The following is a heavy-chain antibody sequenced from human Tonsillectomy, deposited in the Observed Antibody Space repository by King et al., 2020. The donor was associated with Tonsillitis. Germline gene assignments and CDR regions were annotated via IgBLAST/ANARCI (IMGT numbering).Heavy chain of an antibody. CDR1: GFTFSSYA. D-gene: IGHD3-10*01. CDR2: IYSAVSST. V-gene: IGHV3-23*03. Sequence: VQLVESGGGLVQPGGSLRLSCAASGFTFSSYAMSWVRQAPGKGLEWVSVIYSAVSSTYFGDSVKGRFTISRDNSKNTVYLQMNSLRAEDTAVYYCAKVSRIERSGSYYNLYFDYWGQGTLVTVSS. CDR3: AKVSRIERSGSYYNLYFDY. J-gene: IGHJ4*02.